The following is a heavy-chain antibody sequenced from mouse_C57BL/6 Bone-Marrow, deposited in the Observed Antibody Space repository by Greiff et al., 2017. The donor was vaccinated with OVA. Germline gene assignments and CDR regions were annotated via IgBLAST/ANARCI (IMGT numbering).Heavy chain of an antibody. Sequence: QVQLKESGAELVRPGTSVKVSCKASGYAFTNYLIEWVKQRPGQGLEWIGVINPGSGGTNYNEKFKGKATLTADKSSSTAYMQLSSLTSEDSAVYFWARYPYYYGSSYWYFDVWGTGTTVTVSS. V-gene: IGHV1-54*01. CDR2: INPGSGGT. CDR3: ARYPYYYGSSYWYFDV. D-gene: IGHD1-1*01. CDR1: GYAFTNYL. J-gene: IGHJ1*03.